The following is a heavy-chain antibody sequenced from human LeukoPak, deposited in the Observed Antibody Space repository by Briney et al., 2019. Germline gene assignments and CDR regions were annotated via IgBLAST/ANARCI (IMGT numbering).Heavy chain of an antibody. Sequence: GASVKVSCKASGGTFSSYAISWVRQAPGQGLEWMGGIIPIFGTANYAQKFQGRVTITADKSTSTAYMELSSLRSDDTAVYYCARDFAAAGTGNYWGQGTLVTVSS. CDR2: IIPIFGTA. CDR3: ARDFAAAGTGNY. D-gene: IGHD6-13*01. CDR1: GGTFSSYA. J-gene: IGHJ4*02. V-gene: IGHV1-69*06.